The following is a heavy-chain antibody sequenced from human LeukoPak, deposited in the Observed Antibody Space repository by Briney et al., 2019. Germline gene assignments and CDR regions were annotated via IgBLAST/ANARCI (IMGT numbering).Heavy chain of an antibody. V-gene: IGHV4-59*01. CDR2: IYYSGST. CDR3: ARAGQWLVGDFDY. D-gene: IGHD6-19*01. Sequence: SETLSLTCTVSGGSISSYYWSWIRQPPGKGLEWIGYIYYSGSTNCNPSLKSRVTISVDTSKNQFSLKLSSVTAADTAVYYCARAGQWLVGDFDYWGQGTLVTVPS. J-gene: IGHJ4*02. CDR1: GGSISSYY.